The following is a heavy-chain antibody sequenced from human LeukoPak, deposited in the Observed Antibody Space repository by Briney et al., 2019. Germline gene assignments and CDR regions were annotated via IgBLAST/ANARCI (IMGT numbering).Heavy chain of an antibody. V-gene: IGHV1-58*01. D-gene: IGHD1-26*01. CDR3: AALGVGATEYFDY. Sequence: SVKVSCTASGFTFTSSAVQWVRQARGQRLEWIGWIVVGSGNTNYAQKFQERVTITRDMSTSTAYMELSSLRSEDTAVYYCAALGVGATEYFDYWGQGTLVTVSS. CDR2: IVVGSGNT. J-gene: IGHJ4*02. CDR1: GFTFTSSA.